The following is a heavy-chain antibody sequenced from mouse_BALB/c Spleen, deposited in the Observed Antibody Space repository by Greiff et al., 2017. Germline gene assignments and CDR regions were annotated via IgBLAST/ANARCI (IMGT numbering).Heavy chain of an antibody. V-gene: IGHV1-5*01. Sequence: VQLQQSGTVLARPGASVKMSCKASGYTFTSYWMHWVKQRPGQGLEWIGAIYPGNSDTSYNQKFKGKAKLTAVTSTSTAYMELSSLTNEDSAVYYCTRQFITTVVATDYYAMDYWGQGTSVTVSS. CDR1: GYTFTSYW. D-gene: IGHD1-1*01. CDR3: TRQFITTVVATDYYAMDY. CDR2: IYPGNSDT. J-gene: IGHJ4*01.